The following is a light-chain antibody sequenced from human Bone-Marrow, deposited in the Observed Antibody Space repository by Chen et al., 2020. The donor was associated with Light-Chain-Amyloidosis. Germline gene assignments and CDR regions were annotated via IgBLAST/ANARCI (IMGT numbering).Light chain of an antibody. J-gene: IGLJ3*02. CDR1: NIGSTS. V-gene: IGLV3-21*02. Sequence: SYVLTQPSSVSVAPGQTATIACGRNNIGSTSVHWYQQTPGQAPLLVVYDDSDRPSGSPERVSGSNSGNTATLTISRVEAGDEADYYCQVWDRSSDRPVFGGGTKLTVL. CDR3: QVWDRSSDRPV. CDR2: DDS.